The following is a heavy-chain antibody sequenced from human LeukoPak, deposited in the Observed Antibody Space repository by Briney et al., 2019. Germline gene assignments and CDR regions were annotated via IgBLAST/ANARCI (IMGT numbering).Heavy chain of an antibody. CDR2: INSGNGNT. CDR3: ARVIWGVAVAGISDDAFDF. Sequence: ASVKVSCKASGYTFTKYAIHWVRQAPGQRLEWMGWINSGNGNTKYSQKFQSRVTITRDTSATTAYMELSSLRSEDTAVYYCARVIWGVAVAGISDDAFDFWGQGTMVTVSS. CDR1: GYTFTKYA. D-gene: IGHD6-19*01. V-gene: IGHV1-3*01. J-gene: IGHJ3*01.